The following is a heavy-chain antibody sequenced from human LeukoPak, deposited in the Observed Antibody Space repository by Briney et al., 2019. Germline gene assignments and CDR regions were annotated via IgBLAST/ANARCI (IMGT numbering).Heavy chain of an antibody. D-gene: IGHD5-18*01. J-gene: IGHJ3*02. CDR3: ARDGYSWNDAFDI. Sequence: SETLSLTCTVSGGSISSYYWSWIRQPPGKGLEWIGYIYYSGSTNYNPSPKSRVTISVDTSKNQFSLKLSSVTAADTAVYYCARDGYSWNDAFDIWGQGTMVTVSS. CDR1: GGSISSYY. CDR2: IYYSGST. V-gene: IGHV4-59*01.